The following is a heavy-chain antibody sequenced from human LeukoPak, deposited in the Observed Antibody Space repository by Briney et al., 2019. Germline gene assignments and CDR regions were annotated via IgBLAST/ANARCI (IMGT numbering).Heavy chain of an antibody. D-gene: IGHD3-3*01. CDR3: TRGNDFWRGYYYYMDV. V-gene: IGHV3-49*03. CDR1: GFTFGDYA. Sequence: PGRSPRLSCTASGFTFGDYAMSWFRQAPGKGLEWVGFIRSKANGGTTEYAASVKGRFTISRDDSKSIAYLQMNSLKTEDTAVYYCTRGNDFWRGYYYYMDVWGKGTTVTVSS. CDR2: IRSKANGGTT. J-gene: IGHJ6*03.